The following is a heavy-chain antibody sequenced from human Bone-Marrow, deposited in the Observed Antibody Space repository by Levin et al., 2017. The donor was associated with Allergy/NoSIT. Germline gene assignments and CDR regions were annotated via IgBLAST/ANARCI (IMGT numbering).Heavy chain of an antibody. CDR1: GGSISSYY. Sequence: SQTLSLTCSVSGGSISSYYWSWLRQPPGKGLEWIGYIYDSGSTNYNPSLQSLVSISIDASKNQFSLRLRSVTAADTALYYCSTGSSEYCGYKYTGVVYYYIDVWGRGSTVTVSS. CDR2: IYDSGST. J-gene: IGHJ6*03. D-gene: IGHD5-12*01. V-gene: IGHV4-59*08. CDR3: STGSSEYCGYKYTGVVYYYIDV.